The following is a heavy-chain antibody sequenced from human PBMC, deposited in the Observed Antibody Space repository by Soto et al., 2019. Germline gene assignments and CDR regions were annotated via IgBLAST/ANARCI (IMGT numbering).Heavy chain of an antibody. Sequence: SVKVSCKASGGTFSSYAISWVRQAPGQGLEWMGGIIPIFGTANYAQKFQGRVTITADESTSTAYMELSSLRSEDTAVYYCARTKSLAAATVYYYYGMDVWGQGTTVTVSS. J-gene: IGHJ6*02. V-gene: IGHV1-69*13. D-gene: IGHD6-6*01. CDR2: IIPIFGTA. CDR1: GGTFSSYA. CDR3: ARTKSLAAATVYYYYGMDV.